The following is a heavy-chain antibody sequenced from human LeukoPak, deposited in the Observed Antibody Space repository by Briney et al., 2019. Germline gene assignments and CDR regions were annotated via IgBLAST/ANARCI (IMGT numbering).Heavy chain of an antibody. CDR1: GGSISSSSYY. D-gene: IGHD3-22*01. CDR3: ARVRSITMIVVEGERWFDP. V-gene: IGHV4-39*01. CDR2: IYYSGSI. J-gene: IGHJ5*02. Sequence: SETLSLTCTVSGGSISSSSYYWGWIRQPPGTGLEWVGSIYYSGSIYYNPYHKSRVTISVDTSKNQFSLKLSSVTAADTAVYYCARVRSITMIVVEGERWFDPWGQGTLVTVSS.